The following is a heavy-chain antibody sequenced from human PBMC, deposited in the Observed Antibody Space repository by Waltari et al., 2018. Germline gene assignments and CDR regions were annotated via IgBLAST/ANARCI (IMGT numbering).Heavy chain of an antibody. Sequence: QVQLVKSGSELKKPGASVKVSCKASGYTFTSYAMNCVLQAPGQGIEWMGWINTNIGNLTYAQGFTGRFVFSLDTSVSTAYLQISSLKAEDTAVYYCARGGPIAAAGTSDFDYWGQGTLVTVSS. V-gene: IGHV7-4-1*02. CDR2: INTNIGNL. D-gene: IGHD6-13*01. CDR1: GYTFTSYA. J-gene: IGHJ4*02. CDR3: ARGGPIAAAGTSDFDY.